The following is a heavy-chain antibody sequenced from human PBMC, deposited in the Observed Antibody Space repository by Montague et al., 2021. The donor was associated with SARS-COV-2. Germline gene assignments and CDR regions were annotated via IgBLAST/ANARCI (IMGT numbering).Heavy chain of an antibody. V-gene: IGHV4-39*01. CDR3: ARGSYGSGSYHAFDI. CDR2: SYYSGTT. CDR1: GDSFNSPKYY. D-gene: IGHD3-10*01. J-gene: IGHJ3*02. Sequence: SETLSLTCTVSGDSFNSPKYYCAWIRQPPGKRLERIGSSYYSGTTYANPSLRSQVTMSVDTSKTQFSLKMNSVTAADTAVYHCARGSYGSGSYHAFDIWGQGTVVAVSS.